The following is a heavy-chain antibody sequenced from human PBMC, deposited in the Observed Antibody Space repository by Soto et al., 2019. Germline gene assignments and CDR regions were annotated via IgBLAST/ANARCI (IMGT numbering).Heavy chain of an antibody. CDR2: ISSGSQTI. Sequence: GGSLRLSCAASGFTFSDYGMNWVRQAPGKGLEWISYISSGSQTIYYTDSVKGRFTISRDNAKNSLYLQMLSLRDEDMAVYYCARESYHDAFDIWGQGTMVTVSS. CDR1: GFTFSDYG. D-gene: IGHD1-26*01. V-gene: IGHV3-48*02. CDR3: ARESYHDAFDI. J-gene: IGHJ3*02.